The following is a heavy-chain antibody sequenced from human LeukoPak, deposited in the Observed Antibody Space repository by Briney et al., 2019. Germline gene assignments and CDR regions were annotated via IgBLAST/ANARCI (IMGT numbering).Heavy chain of an antibody. J-gene: IGHJ6*03. CDR3: ATYSDYEGYYYYYMDV. Sequence: ASETLSLTCTVSGGSISSSIYYWGWIRQPPGKGLEWIGSIYYRGSTSYNPSLKSRVTISVDTSKKQVSLKLTSVTAADTAVYYCATYSDYEGYYYYYMDVWGKGTTVTVSS. CDR1: GGSISSSIYY. D-gene: IGHD4-11*01. V-gene: IGHV4-39*01. CDR2: IYYRGST.